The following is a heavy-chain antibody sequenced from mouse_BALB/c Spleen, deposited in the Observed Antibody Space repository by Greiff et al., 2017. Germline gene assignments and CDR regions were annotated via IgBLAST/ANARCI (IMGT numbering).Heavy chain of an antibody. J-gene: IGHJ4*01. D-gene: IGHD6-1*01. CDR2: ISNGGGST. CDR1: GFTFSSYT. Sequence: EVKLMESGGGLVQPGGSLKLSCAASGFTFSSYTMSWVRQTPEKRLEWVAYISNGGGSTYYPDTVKGRFTISRDNAKNTLYLQMSSLKSEDTAMYYCARQGNNYYAMDYWGQGTSVTVSS. CDR3: ARQGNNYYAMDY. V-gene: IGHV5-12-2*01.